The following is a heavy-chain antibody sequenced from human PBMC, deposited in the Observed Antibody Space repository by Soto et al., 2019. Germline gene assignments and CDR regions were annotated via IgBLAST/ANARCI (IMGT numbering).Heavy chain of an antibody. V-gene: IGHV4-31*03. Sequence: PSETLSLTCTVSGGSISSGGYYWSWIRQHPGKGLEWIGYIYYGGSTYYNPSLKSRVTISVDTSKNQFSLKLSSVTAADTAVYNCAGALQRDSYSNYLTGLDPWGQGTLVTVSS. CDR1: GGSISSGGYY. J-gene: IGHJ5*02. CDR2: IYYGGST. D-gene: IGHD4-4*01. CDR3: AGALQRDSYSNYLTGLDP.